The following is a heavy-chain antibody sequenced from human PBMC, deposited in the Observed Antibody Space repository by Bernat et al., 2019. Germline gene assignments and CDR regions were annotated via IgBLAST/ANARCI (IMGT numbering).Heavy chain of an antibody. CDR2: IHYSGTT. CDR1: GGSISSNSYY. V-gene: IGHV4-39*01. D-gene: IGHD6-13*01. J-gene: IGHJ4*02. CDR3: ARTLGVAAATRGY. Sequence: QLQLQESGPGLVKPSETLSLTCSISGGSISSNSYYWGWIRQPPGKGLEWIGSIHYSGTTYYNPSLESRLTISVDTSKNQFSLKLRSVTAADTAVYYCARTLGVAAATRGYWGQGTLVTVSS.